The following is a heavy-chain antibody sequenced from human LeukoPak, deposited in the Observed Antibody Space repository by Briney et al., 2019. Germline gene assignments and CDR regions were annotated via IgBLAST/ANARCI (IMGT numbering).Heavy chain of an antibody. J-gene: IGHJ6*03. CDR2: ISSSSSYI. Sequence: PGGSLRLSCAASGFTFSSYSMNWVRQAPGKGLEWVSSISSSSSYIYYADSVKGRFTISRDNAKNSLYLQMNSLRAEDTAVYYCARASYCSGGSCYPPYYYYYYMDVWGKGPRSPSP. V-gene: IGHV3-21*01. CDR1: GFTFSSYS. CDR3: ARASYCSGGSCYPPYYYYYYMDV. D-gene: IGHD2-15*01.